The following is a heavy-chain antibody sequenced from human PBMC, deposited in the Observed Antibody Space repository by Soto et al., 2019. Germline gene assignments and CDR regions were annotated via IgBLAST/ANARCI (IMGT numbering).Heavy chain of an antibody. CDR3: ATSRTCLQT. CDR1: GGYISGGYYS. J-gene: IGHJ6*02. CDR2: IYNSGST. D-gene: IGHD2-2*01. V-gene: IGHV4-30-2*01. Sequence: TSETLSLTCAVSGGYISGGYYSWSWIRQPPGKGLEWIGFIYNSGSTYYNSSLKSRVTISVDRSKNHFFLNLTSVTAADTAVDDGATSRTCLQTRGRGTTVTFSS.